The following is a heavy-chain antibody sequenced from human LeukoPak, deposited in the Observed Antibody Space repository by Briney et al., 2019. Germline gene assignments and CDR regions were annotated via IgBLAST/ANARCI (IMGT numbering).Heavy chain of an antibody. V-gene: IGHV4-39*02. CDR2: MYYSGST. J-gene: IGHJ4*02. CDR1: SASISSSASY. CDR3: ARVSAPRRRIVGTKYFDY. D-gene: IGHD1-26*01. Sequence: SETLSLTCTVSSASISSSASYWGWIRQPPGRGLEWIGTMYYSGSTYYNPSLNSRVTISVDTSKNHFSLELNSVTAADTAVYYCARVSAPRRRIVGTKYFDYWGQGTLVTVSS.